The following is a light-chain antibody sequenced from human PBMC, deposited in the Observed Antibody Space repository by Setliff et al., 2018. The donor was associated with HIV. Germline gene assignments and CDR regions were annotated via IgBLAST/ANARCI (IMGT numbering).Light chain of an antibody. CDR1: TGAVTSGCY. V-gene: IGLV7-43*01. CDR3: LLYYGGAQLV. J-gene: IGLJ2*01. CDR2: NTN. Sequence: QAVVTQEPSLTVSPGGTVTLTCASSTGAVTSGCYPNWFQQKPGQAPRALIYNTNNKHSWTPARFSGSLLGGKAALTLSGVQPEDEAEYYCLLYYGGAQLVFGGGTKVTVL.